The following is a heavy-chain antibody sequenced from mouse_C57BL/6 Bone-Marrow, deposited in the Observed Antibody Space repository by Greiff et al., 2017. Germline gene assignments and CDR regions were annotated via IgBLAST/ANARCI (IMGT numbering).Heavy chain of an antibody. V-gene: IGHV1-7*01. D-gene: IGHD2-1*01. J-gene: IGHJ2*01. CDR3: SRGNPYFDY. Sequence: VQLQQSGAELAKPGASVKLSCKASGYTFTSYWMHWVKQRPGKGLEWIGYINPSSGYTKYTQKLKDKVTLTAYKSSSTAYMQLSSLTYEDSAIYYCSRGNPYFDYWGQGTTLTVSS. CDR2: INPSSGYT. CDR1: GYTFTSYW.